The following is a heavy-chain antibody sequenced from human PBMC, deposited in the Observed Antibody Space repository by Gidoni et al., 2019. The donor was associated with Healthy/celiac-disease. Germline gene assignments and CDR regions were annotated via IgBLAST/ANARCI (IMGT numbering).Heavy chain of an antibody. CDR3: ARDGRYNWNLDAFDI. CDR1: GFTFSDYY. D-gene: IGHD1-20*01. V-gene: IGHV3-11*06. CDR2: ISSRSSYT. Sequence: QVQLLVSGGGLVKPGGSLRLSCAASGFTFSDYYMSWIRPAPGKGLGWVSYISSRSSYTKYADAVKGRFTIARDNAKNSLYLQMNSLRAEDTAVYYCARDGRYNWNLDAFDIWGQGTMVTVSS. J-gene: IGHJ3*02.